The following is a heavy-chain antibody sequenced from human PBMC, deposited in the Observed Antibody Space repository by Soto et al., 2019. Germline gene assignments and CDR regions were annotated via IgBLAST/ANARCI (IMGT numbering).Heavy chain of an antibody. D-gene: IGHD6-19*01. CDR3: AKGGRQWLVTSDFNY. J-gene: IGHJ4*02. Sequence: VQLVESGGGVVQPGRSLRLSCAASGFTFSDYAMHWVRQAPGKGLEWVAVVSHDGRNTHYADSVKGRFTISRDSSKNTVSLEMTSLRAADTAVYYCAKGGRQWLVTSDFNYWGQGAQVTVSS. CDR1: GFTFSDYA. CDR2: VSHDGRNT. V-gene: IGHV3-30*18.